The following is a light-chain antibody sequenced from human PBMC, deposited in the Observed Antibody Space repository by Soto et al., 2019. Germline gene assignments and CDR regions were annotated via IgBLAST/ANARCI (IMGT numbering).Light chain of an antibody. Sequence: EIVLTQSPATLYLSPGDRATLSCRASQSVDWYVAWYQQKPGQAPRLLIYGASNRATGIPDRFSGSGSGTEFTLTISRLEPEDFAVYYCQQYSSSPLTFGGGTKVDIK. J-gene: IGKJ4*01. CDR1: QSVDWY. CDR3: QQYSSSPLT. CDR2: GAS. V-gene: IGKV3-20*01.